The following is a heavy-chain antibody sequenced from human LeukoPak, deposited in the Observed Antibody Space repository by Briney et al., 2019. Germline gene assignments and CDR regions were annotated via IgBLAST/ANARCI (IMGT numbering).Heavy chain of an antibody. J-gene: IGHJ4*02. Sequence: SETLSPTCTVSGGSISSYYWSWIRQPAGKGLEWIGRIYTSGSTNYNPSLKSRVTMSVDTSKNQFSLKLSSVTAADTAVYYCARTYYDFWSGYEGGYFDYWGQGTLVTVSS. CDR3: ARTYYDFWSGYEGGYFDY. V-gene: IGHV4-4*07. CDR1: GGSISSYY. D-gene: IGHD3-3*01. CDR2: IYTSGST.